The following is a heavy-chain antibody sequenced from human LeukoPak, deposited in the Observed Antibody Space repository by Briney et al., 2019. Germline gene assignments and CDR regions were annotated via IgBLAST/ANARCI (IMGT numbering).Heavy chain of an antibody. CDR2: IKQDGSEK. CDR1: GFTFSRFW. Sequence: GGSLRLSCAASGFTFSRFWMSWVRQAPGKGLEWVANIKQDGSEKYYVDSVKGRFTISRDNAENSLYLQMNSLRVEDTAVYYCARGHSSGYYPKYWGQGTLVTVSS. CDR3: ARGHSSGYYPKY. J-gene: IGHJ4*02. V-gene: IGHV3-7*01. D-gene: IGHD3-22*01.